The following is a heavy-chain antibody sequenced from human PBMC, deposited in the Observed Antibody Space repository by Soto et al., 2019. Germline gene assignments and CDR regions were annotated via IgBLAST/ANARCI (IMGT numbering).Heavy chain of an antibody. CDR2: ISAIGGST. CDR1: GFTFSSYA. V-gene: IGHV3-23*01. CDR3: AKDRLIVATDP. D-gene: IGHD5-12*01. J-gene: IGHJ5*02. Sequence: SVGSLRLSCAASGFTFSSYAMSWVRQAPGKGLEWVSAISAIGGSTYYADSVKGRFTISRDNSKNTLYLQMNSLRVEDTAVYYCAKDRLIVATDPWGQGTLVTVSS.